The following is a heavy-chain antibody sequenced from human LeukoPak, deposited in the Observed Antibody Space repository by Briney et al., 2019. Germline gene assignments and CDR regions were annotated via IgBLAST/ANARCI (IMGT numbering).Heavy chain of an antibody. D-gene: IGHD6-19*01. CDR1: GFTFIDYD. J-gene: IGHJ4*02. Sequence: GGSLRLSCAASGFTFIDYDMHWVRQVIGKGLEWVSAIGIRGDTHYSGSGKGRFTISRENAESSLYLQMNSLRAEDTAVYYCARGGIQVSGIDEFDYWGQGTLVTVS. CDR3: ARGGIQVSGIDEFDY. CDR2: IGIRGDT. V-gene: IGHV3-13*01.